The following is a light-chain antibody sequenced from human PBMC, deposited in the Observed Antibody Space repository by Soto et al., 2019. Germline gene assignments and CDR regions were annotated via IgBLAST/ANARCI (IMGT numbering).Light chain of an antibody. CDR2: DAS. V-gene: IGKV1-5*01. CDR3: QQYNSSTWT. CDR1: QSISSW. Sequence: DIQMTQSPSTLSASVGDRVTITCRASQSISSWLAWYQQKPGKAPKLLIYDASSLESGVPSRFSGSGSGTEFTLTISSLQPDDFATYYCQQYNSSTWTFGQVTTVEIK. J-gene: IGKJ1*01.